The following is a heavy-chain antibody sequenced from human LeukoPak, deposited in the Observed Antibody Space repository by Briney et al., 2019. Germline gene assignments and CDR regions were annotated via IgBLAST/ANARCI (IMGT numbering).Heavy chain of an antibody. V-gene: IGHV1-2*02. J-gene: IGHJ5*02. CDR1: GYTLTGHY. D-gene: IGHD3-3*01. CDR3: ARSYDFWSGPPFDP. CDR2: ITANSGGT. Sequence: ASVKVSCKASGYTLTGHYMHWVRHAPGQGLEWIGWITANSGGTKYAQKFQGRVTFTRDTSISTAYMELSRLRCDDTAVYYCARSYDFWSGPPFDPWGQGTLVTVSS.